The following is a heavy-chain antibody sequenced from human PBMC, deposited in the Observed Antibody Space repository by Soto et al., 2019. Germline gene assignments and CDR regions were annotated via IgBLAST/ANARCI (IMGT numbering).Heavy chain of an antibody. CDR3: ARVGIRDSQWLYYYGMDV. V-gene: IGHV3-7*05. CDR2: IKQDGSEK. CDR1: GFTFSSYL. J-gene: IGHJ6*02. Sequence: TGGSLRLSCAASGFTFSSYLMSWVRQAPGKGLEWVANIKQDGSEKYYVDSVKGRFTISRDNAKNSLYLQMNSLRAEDTAVYYCARVGIRDSQWLYYYGMDVWGQRTTVTVSS. D-gene: IGHD3-22*01.